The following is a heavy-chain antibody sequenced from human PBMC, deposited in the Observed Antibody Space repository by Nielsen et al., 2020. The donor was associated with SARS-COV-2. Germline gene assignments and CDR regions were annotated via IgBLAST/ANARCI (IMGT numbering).Heavy chain of an antibody. CDR2: IIPIFGTA. V-gene: IGHV1-69*13. D-gene: IGHD6-19*01. CDR1: GGTFSSYA. J-gene: IGHJ6*03. CDR3: ARGAVAWTYYYYYYMDV. Sequence: SVKVSCKASGGTFSSYAISWVRQAPGQGLEWMGGIIPIFGTANYAQKFQGRVTITADESTSTAYMELSSLRSEDTAVYYCARGAVAWTYYYYYYMDVWGKGTTVTVSS.